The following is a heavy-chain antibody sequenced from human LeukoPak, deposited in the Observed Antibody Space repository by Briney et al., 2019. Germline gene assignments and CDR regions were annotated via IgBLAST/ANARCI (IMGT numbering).Heavy chain of an antibody. Sequence: GASVKVSCKASGYTFTTYYIHWVRQAPGQGLEWMGIIYPSGGSTSDPQKFQGRVTMTRDTSTSTVYMELSSLRSEDTAVYYCARGTYCSSTSCPRFDPWGQGTLVTVSS. CDR1: GYTFTTYY. CDR3: ARGTYCSSTSCPRFDP. CDR2: IYPSGGST. J-gene: IGHJ5*02. V-gene: IGHV1-46*01. D-gene: IGHD2-2*01.